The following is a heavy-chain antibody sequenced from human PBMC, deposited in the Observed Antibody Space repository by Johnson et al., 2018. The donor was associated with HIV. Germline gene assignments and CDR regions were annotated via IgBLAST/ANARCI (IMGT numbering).Heavy chain of an antibody. J-gene: IGHJ3*02. Sequence: VQLVESGGGLVQPGGSLRLSCAASGFTFSTYWMNWVRQAPGKGLVWVSRLNSDGSSTSYADSVKGRFTSSRDNAKNTLYLQMNSLRAEDTALYYCARDVKYYDTSGYHSDAFDIWGQGTLVIVSS. V-gene: IGHV3-74*01. D-gene: IGHD3-22*01. CDR3: ARDVKYYDTSGYHSDAFDI. CDR1: GFTFSTYW. CDR2: LNSDGSST.